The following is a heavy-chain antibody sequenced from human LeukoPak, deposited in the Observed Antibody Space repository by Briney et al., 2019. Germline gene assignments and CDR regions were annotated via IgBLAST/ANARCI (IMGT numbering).Heavy chain of an antibody. CDR3: AKDTSHSSSWYENWFDP. CDR1: GFTFRSYG. V-gene: IGHV3-30*18. J-gene: IGHJ5*02. D-gene: IGHD6-13*01. Sequence: GGSLRLSRAASGFTFRSYGMHWVRQAPGKGLEWVAVISYDGSNKYYADSVKGRFTISRDNSKNTLYLQMNSLRTEDTAVYYCAKDTSHSSSWYENWFDPWGQGTLVTVSS. CDR2: ISYDGSNK.